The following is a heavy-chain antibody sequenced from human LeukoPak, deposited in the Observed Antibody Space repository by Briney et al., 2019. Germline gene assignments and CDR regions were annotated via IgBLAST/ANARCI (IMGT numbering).Heavy chain of an antibody. D-gene: IGHD3-22*01. CDR1: GFTFSSYG. CDR3: AKGSDDSSGYPNVFDY. J-gene: IGHJ4*02. CDR2: ISYDGSNK. Sequence: PGRSLRLSCAASGFTFSSYGMHWVRQAPGKGLEWVAVISYDGSNKYYADSVKGRFTISRDNSKNTLYLQMNSLRAEDTAVYYCAKGSDDSSGYPNVFDYWGQGTLDTVSS. V-gene: IGHV3-30*18.